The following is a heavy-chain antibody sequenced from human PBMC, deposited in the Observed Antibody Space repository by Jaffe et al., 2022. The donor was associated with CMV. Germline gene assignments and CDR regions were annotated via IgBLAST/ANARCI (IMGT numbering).Heavy chain of an antibody. Sequence: EVQLVESGGGLFQPGGSLRLSCAASGFTFRTYWMHWVRQVPGKGLVWVSRINSDGSSTSYADSVKGRFTISRDNAKNTLYLQMNSLRVEDTAVYFCASDKGPQPTQRSDYWGQGTLVTVSS. V-gene: IGHV3-74*01. D-gene: IGHD6-25*01. CDR2: INSDGSST. J-gene: IGHJ4*02. CDR3: ASDKGPQPTQRSDY. CDR1: GFTFRTYW.